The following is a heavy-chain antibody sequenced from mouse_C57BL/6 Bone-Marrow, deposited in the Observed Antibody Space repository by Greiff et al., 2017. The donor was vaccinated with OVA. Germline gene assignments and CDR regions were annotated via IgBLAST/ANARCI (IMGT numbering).Heavy chain of an antibody. Sequence: VQLQQPGAELVKPGASVKMSCKASGYTFTIYWITWVKQRPGQGLEWIGDIYPGSGSTNYNEKFKSKATLTVDTSSSTAYMQLSSLTSEDSAVYYCARRYYGSSYWYFDVWGTGTTVTVSS. CDR1: GYTFTIYW. V-gene: IGHV1-55*01. CDR2: IYPGSGST. D-gene: IGHD1-1*01. J-gene: IGHJ1*03. CDR3: ARRYYGSSYWYFDV.